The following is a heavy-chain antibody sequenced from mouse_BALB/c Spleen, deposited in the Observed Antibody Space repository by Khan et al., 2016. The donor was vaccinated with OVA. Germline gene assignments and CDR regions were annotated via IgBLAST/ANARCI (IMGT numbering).Heavy chain of an antibody. D-gene: IGHD4-1*02. CDR2: INTYTGQP. CDR3: ARSNSYWYVDV. J-gene: IGHJ1*01. Sequence: QIQLVQSGPELKKPGETVKISCKASGYTFTNYGMNWVKQAPGKGVKWMGWINTYTGQPTYDDDFKGRFAFSLATSDSTAYLQINNLKNEDTATYFCARSNSYWYVDVWGAGTTVTVSS. V-gene: IGHV9-3-1*01. CDR1: GYTFTNYG.